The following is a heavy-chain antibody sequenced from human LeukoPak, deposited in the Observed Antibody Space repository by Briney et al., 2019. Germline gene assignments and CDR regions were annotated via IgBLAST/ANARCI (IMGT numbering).Heavy chain of an antibody. CDR3: ARVRSGSLGYGMDV. Sequence: GGSLRLYCAASGFTFSSYDMHWGRQVTGKGLEWVSDIGTVGDTYYAGSVKGRFTISRENAKNSLYLQMNSLRAGDTAVYYCARVRSGSLGYGMDVWGQGTTVTVSS. J-gene: IGHJ6*02. CDR2: IGTVGDT. CDR1: GFTFSSYD. D-gene: IGHD1-26*01. V-gene: IGHV3-13*01.